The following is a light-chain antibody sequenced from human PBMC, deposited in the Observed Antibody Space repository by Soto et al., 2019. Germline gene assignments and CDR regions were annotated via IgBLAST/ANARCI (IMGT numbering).Light chain of an antibody. Sequence: QSVLTQPASVSGSPGQSITISCTGTSSDVGGYNYVSWYQRHPGKAPKLMIYEVSNRPSGVSNRFSGSKSGNTASLTISGLQAEDEADYYCSSYTSSSPYVFGTGTKVTV. CDR2: EVS. CDR3: SSYTSSSPYV. V-gene: IGLV2-14*01. CDR1: SSDVGGYNY. J-gene: IGLJ1*01.